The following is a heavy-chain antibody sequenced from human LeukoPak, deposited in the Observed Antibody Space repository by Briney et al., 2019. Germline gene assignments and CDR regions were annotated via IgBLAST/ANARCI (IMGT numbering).Heavy chain of an antibody. CDR2: IYSSGTT. CDR1: GGSISSHY. Sequence: SETLSLTCAVSGGSISSHYWSWIRQPPGKGLEWIGYIYSSGTTKYNPSLKRRVTISVDTSKNQFSLTLSSVTAADTAVYYCARDSGYLIDYWGQGTLVTVSS. J-gene: IGHJ4*02. CDR3: ARDSGYLIDY. D-gene: IGHD3-22*01. V-gene: IGHV4-59*11.